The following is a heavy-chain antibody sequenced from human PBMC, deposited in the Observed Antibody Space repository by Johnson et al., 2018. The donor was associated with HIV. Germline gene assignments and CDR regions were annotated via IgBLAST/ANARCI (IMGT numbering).Heavy chain of an antibody. CDR1: GFTFDDYA. J-gene: IGHJ3*02. CDR3: AKGKGGTTSPIHDAFDI. Sequence: EVQLVESGGGLVQPGRSLRLSCAASGFTFDDYAMHWVRPAPGKGLEWVSGISLNSDTIGYADSVQGRFTLSRDTAKNSHYLQMNSLRTEDTALYYCAKGKGGTTSPIHDAFDIWGQGTMVTVSS. V-gene: IGHV3-9*01. D-gene: IGHD1-7*01. CDR2: ISLNSDTI.